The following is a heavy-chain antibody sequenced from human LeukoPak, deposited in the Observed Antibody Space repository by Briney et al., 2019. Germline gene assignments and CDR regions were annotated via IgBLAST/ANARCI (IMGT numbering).Heavy chain of an antibody. D-gene: IGHD3-22*01. CDR1: GGSISSSSYY. J-gene: IGHJ4*02. Sequence: PSETLSLTCTVSGGSISSSSYYWGWIRQPPGKGLEWIGSIYYSGSTYYNPSLKSRVTISVDTSKNHFSLKLSSVTAADTAVYYCARGAHYYDSSGSFDYWGQGTLVTVSS. V-gene: IGHV4-39*02. CDR3: ARGAHYYDSSGSFDY. CDR2: IYYSGST.